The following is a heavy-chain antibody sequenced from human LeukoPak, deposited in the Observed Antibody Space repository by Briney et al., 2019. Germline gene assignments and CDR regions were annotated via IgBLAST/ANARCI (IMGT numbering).Heavy chain of an antibody. Sequence: GGSLRLSCAASGFTFSRYSMNWVRQAPGKGLEWVSSISSSSSFIYYADSAKGRFTISRDNAKNSLYLQMNSLRAEDTAVYYCARDPPLGSCSTISCPHLDYWGQRTLVTVSS. CDR2: ISSSSSFI. CDR3: ARDPPLGSCSTISCPHLDY. V-gene: IGHV3-21*01. J-gene: IGHJ4*02. D-gene: IGHD2-2*01. CDR1: GFTFSRYS.